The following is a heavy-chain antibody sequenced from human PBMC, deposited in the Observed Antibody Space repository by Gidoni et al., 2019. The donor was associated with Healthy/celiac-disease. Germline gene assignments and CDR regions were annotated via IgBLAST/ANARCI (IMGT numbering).Heavy chain of an antibody. D-gene: IGHD6-13*01. CDR3: ARDPAAGKINWFDP. Sequence: QVHLQHWGAGLLKPSETLSLTCAVYGGSFSGYYRTGISQPPGKGLEEIGEINHSGSANYNPSLKSRVTRSVDTSKNKFSLKLSSVTAADTAVYYCARDPAAGKINWFDPWGQGTLVTVSS. CDR2: INHSGSA. J-gene: IGHJ5*02. CDR1: GGSFSGYY. V-gene: IGHV4-34*01.